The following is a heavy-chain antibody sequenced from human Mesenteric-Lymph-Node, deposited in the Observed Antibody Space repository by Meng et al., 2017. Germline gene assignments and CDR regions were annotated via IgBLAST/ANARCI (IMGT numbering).Heavy chain of an antibody. CDR3: ARTRVEATGWVDYNWFDP. D-gene: IGHD1-26*01. Sequence: ASVKVSCKASGYTFTSYGISWVRQAPGQGLEWMGWISAYNGNTNYAQKLQGRVTMTTDTSTSTAYMELRSLRSDDTAVYYCARTRVEATGWVDYNWFDPWGQGTLVTVSS. J-gene: IGHJ5*02. CDR2: ISAYNGNT. V-gene: IGHV1-18*01. CDR1: GYTFTSYG.